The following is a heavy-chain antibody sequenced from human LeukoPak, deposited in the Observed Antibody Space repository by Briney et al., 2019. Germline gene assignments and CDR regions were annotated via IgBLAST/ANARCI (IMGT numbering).Heavy chain of an antibody. CDR1: GYTLTELS. CDR3: ATDPGEIVPAAKGPRGDYCYGMDA. Sequence: ASEKVSCKVSGYTLTELSMHWVRQAPGRGLEWMGGFDPEDGETIYAQKFQGRVTMTEDTSTDTAYMELNSLRSDDTAVYYCATDPGEIVPAAKGPRGDYCYGMDAWGQGTTVTVSS. CDR2: FDPEDGET. J-gene: IGHJ6*02. V-gene: IGHV1-24*01. D-gene: IGHD2-2*01.